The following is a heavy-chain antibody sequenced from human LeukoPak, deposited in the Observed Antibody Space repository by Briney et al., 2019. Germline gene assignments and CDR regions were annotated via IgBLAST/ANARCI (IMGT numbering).Heavy chain of an antibody. Sequence: GGSLRLSCAASGFTFSSYEMNWVRQAPGKGLEWVSYISSSGSTIYYADSVKGRFTISRDNAKNSLYLQMNSPRAEDTAVYYCARSGTPLITIFGVVPPPTFDIWGQGTMVTVSS. CDR1: GFTFSSYE. CDR2: ISSSGSTI. V-gene: IGHV3-48*03. CDR3: ARSGTPLITIFGVVPPPTFDI. J-gene: IGHJ3*02. D-gene: IGHD3-3*01.